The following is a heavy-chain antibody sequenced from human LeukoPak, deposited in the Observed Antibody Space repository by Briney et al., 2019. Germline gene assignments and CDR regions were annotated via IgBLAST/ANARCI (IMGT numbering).Heavy chain of an antibody. D-gene: IGHD3-10*01. V-gene: IGHV3-23*01. CDR1: GFTFSSYA. Sequence: GGSLRLSCAASGFTFSSYAMSWVRQAPGKGLEWVSAISGSGGSTYYADSVKGRFTISRDNSKNTLFLQMDSLRVEDTAAYYCVTGDPIWFDPWGQGTLVTVSS. CDR2: ISGSGGST. CDR3: VTGDPIWFDP. J-gene: IGHJ5*02.